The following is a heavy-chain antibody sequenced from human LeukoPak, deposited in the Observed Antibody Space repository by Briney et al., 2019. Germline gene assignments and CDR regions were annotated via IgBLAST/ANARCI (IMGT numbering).Heavy chain of an antibody. CDR2: IVVGSGNT. CDR1: GFTFSGSA. Sequence: SVKVSCKASGFTFSGSAIQWVRQARGQRPEWIGWIVVGSGNTNYAQKFQERVTITRDMSTSTAYMELSSLRSEDTAVYYCAADMEPTDPYNWVDPWGQGTLVTVSS. J-gene: IGHJ5*02. D-gene: IGHD1-14*01. V-gene: IGHV1-58*02. CDR3: AADMEPTDPYNWVDP.